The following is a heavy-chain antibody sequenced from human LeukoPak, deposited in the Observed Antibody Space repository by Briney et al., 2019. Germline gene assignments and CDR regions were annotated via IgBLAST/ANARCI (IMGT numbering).Heavy chain of an antibody. Sequence: GGSLRLSCAASGFTFSSYSMNWVRQAPGKGLEWVSFISSSSSYIYYADSVKGRFTISRDNAKNSLYLQMNSLRAEDTAVYYCARDVDSSTSSLNWGQGTLVTVSS. J-gene: IGHJ4*02. D-gene: IGHD2-2*01. V-gene: IGHV3-21*01. CDR2: ISSSSSYI. CDR1: GFTFSSYS. CDR3: ARDVDSSTSSLN.